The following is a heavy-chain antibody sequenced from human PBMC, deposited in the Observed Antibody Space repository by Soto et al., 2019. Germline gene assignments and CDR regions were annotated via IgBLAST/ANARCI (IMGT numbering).Heavy chain of an antibody. CDR3: AKDLGEGDYSTSCS. CDR1: GFTFSSYA. D-gene: IGHD2-2*01. Sequence: GGSLRLSCAASGFTFSSYAMSWVRQAPGKGLEWVSAISGSGGSTYYADSVKGRFTISRDNSKNTLYLQMNSLRAEDTAVYYCAKDLGEGDYSTSCSGGQGTLVTVSS. CDR2: ISGSGGST. J-gene: IGHJ1*01. V-gene: IGHV3-23*01.